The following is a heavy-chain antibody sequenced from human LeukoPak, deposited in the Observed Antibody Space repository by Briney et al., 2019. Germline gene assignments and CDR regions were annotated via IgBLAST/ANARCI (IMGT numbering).Heavy chain of an antibody. D-gene: IGHD6-19*01. J-gene: IGHJ5*02. CDR1: GYTFTGYY. CDR3: ARDKAPSGWHKRWCFDP. V-gene: IGHV1-2*02. Sequence: ASVKVSCKASGYTFTGYYMHRVRQAPGQGLELMGWINPNSGGTNYAQKFQGRVTMTRDTSISTAYMELSRLRSDDTAVYYCARDKAPSGWHKRWCFDPWGQGTLVTVSS. CDR2: INPNSGGT.